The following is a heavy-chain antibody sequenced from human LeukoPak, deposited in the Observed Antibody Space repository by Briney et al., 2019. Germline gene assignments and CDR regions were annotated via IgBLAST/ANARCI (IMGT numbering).Heavy chain of an antibody. Sequence: AGGSLRLSCAASGFTFSSYAMSWVRQAPGKGLEWVSAISGSGGSTYYADSVKGRFTISRDNSKNTLYLQMNSLRAEDTAVYYCAKDLDGYSYGPDYWGQGTLVTVSS. D-gene: IGHD5-18*01. CDR1: GFTFSSYA. CDR2: ISGSGGST. V-gene: IGHV3-23*01. CDR3: AKDLDGYSYGPDY. J-gene: IGHJ4*02.